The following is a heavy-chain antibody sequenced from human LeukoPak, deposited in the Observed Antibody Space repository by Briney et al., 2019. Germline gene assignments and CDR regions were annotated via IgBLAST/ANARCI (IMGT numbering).Heavy chain of an antibody. CDR3: AKDLFSRNSSRLVPAWFDP. Sequence: PGGSLRLSCAASGFTFSSYAMSWVRRAPGKGLEWVSAISGSGGSTYYADSVKGRFTISRDNSKNTLYLQMNSLRAEDTAVYYCAKDLFSRNSSRLVPAWFDPWGQGTLVTVSS. CDR1: GFTFSSYA. CDR2: ISGSGGST. V-gene: IGHV3-23*01. J-gene: IGHJ5*02. D-gene: IGHD6-13*01.